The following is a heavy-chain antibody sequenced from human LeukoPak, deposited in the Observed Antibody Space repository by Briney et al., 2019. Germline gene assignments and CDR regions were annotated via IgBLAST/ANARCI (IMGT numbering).Heavy chain of an antibody. D-gene: IGHD4-11*01. V-gene: IGHV3-53*01. CDR1: GFTVSSNY. Sequence: GGSLRLSCAASGFTVSSNYMSWVRQAPGKGLEWVSVIYSGGSTYYADSVKGRFTISRDNSKNTLYLQMNSLRAEDTAVYYCARGATVTANWLDPWGQGTLVTVSS. CDR3: ARGATVTANWLDP. J-gene: IGHJ5*02. CDR2: IYSGGST.